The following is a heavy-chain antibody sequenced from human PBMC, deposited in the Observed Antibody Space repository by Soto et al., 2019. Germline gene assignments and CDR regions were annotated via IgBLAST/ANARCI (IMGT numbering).Heavy chain of an antibody. CDR3: ARVGRYCSGGSCYSDWYFDL. Sequence: EVQLVESGRGLVQPGGSLRLSCAASGFTFSDHYMDWVRQAPGKGLEWVGRTRNKVNSYTTEYAASVKGRFTISRDDSKNSLYLQMNSLKTEDTAVYYCARVGRYCSGGSCYSDWYFDLWGRGTLVTVSS. CDR1: GFTFSDHY. J-gene: IGHJ2*01. D-gene: IGHD2-15*01. CDR2: TRNKVNSYTT. V-gene: IGHV3-72*01.